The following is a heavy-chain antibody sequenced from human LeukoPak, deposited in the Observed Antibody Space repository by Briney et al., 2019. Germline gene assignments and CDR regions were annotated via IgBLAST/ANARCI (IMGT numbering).Heavy chain of an antibody. D-gene: IGHD3-22*01. Sequence: PGGSLRLSCAASGFTVSRNYMTWVRQAPGKGLEWVSVIYSGGATYYADSVKGRFTISRDNSKNTPYLQMNSLRAEDTTVYYCARTSGYPYNFDNWGQGTLVTVSS. CDR3: ARTSGYPYNFDN. J-gene: IGHJ4*02. CDR2: IYSGGAT. V-gene: IGHV3-53*01. CDR1: GFTVSRNY.